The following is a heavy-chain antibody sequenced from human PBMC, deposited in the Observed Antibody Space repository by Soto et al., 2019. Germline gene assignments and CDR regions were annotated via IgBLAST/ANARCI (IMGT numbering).Heavy chain of an antibody. J-gene: IGHJ4*02. CDR3: ARTTAVPNTLRSRYFFDY. D-gene: IGHD4-17*01. CDR1: GGSVSDKTYY. CDR2: VYYSGTT. V-gene: IGHV4-61*01. Sequence: SETLSLTCSVSGGSVSDKTYYWSWIRQPPGKRLEWIGYVYYSGTTNYNPSLKSRVTISVDLSKNRFSLRLSSVTTADTALYYCARTTAVPNTLRSRYFFDYWGQGTLVTVPQ.